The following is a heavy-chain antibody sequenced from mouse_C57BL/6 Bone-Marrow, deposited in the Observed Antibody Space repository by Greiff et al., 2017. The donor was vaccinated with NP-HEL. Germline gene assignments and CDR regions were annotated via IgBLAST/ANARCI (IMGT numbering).Heavy chain of an antibody. CDR1: GFSFNTYA. V-gene: IGHV10-1*01. CDR2: IRSKSNNYAT. J-gene: IGHJ2*01. CDR3: VRGYGSSYLYYFDY. D-gene: IGHD1-1*01. Sequence: EVKLVESGGGLVQPKGSLKLSCAASGFSFNTYAMNWVRQAPGKGLEWVARIRSKSNNYATYYADSVKDRFTISRDDSESMLYLQMNNLKTEDTAMYYCVRGYGSSYLYYFDYWGQGTTLTVSS.